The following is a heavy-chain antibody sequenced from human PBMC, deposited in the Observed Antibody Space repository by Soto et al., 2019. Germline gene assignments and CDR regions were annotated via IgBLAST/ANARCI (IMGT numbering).Heavy chain of an antibody. V-gene: IGHV3-33*01. CDR3: VRTACVINNCSYRGVR. Sequence: QGQLVESGGGVVQPGRSLRLSCVASGFDFKTYGMHWVRQAPGKGLEWVAVIGFDGTNIHYSDSVRGRFSISRDNSENPVSLQMNRLRVEDTALYYCVRTACVINNCSYRGVRWGQGTLVTV. CDR1: GFDFKTYG. D-gene: IGHD1-20*01. CDR2: IGFDGTNI. J-gene: IGHJ4*02.